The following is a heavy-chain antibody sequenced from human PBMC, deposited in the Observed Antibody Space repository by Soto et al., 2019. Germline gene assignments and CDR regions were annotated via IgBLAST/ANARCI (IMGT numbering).Heavy chain of an antibody. CDR3: ARVLPIFGVPEPHWFDP. CDR2: IYYSGST. Sequence: QVQLQESGPGLVKPSQTLSLTCTVSGGSISSGGYYWSWIRQHPGKGLEWIGYIYYSGSTYYNPSLKSRFTISVDTSKNQFSLKLSSVTAADTAVYYCARVLPIFGVPEPHWFDPWGQGTLVTVSS. D-gene: IGHD3-3*02. J-gene: IGHJ5*02. V-gene: IGHV4-31*03. CDR1: GGSISSGGYY.